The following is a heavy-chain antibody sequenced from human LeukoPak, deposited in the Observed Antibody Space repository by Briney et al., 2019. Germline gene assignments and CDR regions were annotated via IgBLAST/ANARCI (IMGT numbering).Heavy chain of an antibody. V-gene: IGHV1-8*01. CDR1: GYTFTTYD. CDR2: MNPNSGNT. D-gene: IGHD5-18*01. CDR3: AKNVRDTGTFDY. Sequence: ASVKVSCKASGYTFTTYDINWVRQATGQGLEWMGWMNPNSGNTGYAQRFQGRVTMTSDTSISTAYMELNSLTSEDTAVYYCAKNVRDTGTFDYWGQGTLVTVSS. J-gene: IGHJ4*02.